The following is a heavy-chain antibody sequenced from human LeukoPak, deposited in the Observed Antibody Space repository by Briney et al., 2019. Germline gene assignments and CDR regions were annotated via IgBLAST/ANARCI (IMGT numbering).Heavy chain of an antibody. V-gene: IGHV4-34*01. J-gene: IGHJ5*02. CDR2: INHSGST. Sequence: SETLSLTCAVYGGSFSGYYWSWIRQPPGKGLEWIGEINHSGSTNYNPSLKSRVTISVDTSKNQIFLKLNSVTAADTAVYYCARGPDSGSYFAWFDPWGQGTLVTVSS. CDR1: GGSFSGYY. CDR3: ARGPDSGSYFAWFDP. D-gene: IGHD3-10*01.